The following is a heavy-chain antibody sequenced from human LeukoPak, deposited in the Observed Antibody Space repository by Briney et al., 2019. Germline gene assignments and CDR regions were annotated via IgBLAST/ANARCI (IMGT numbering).Heavy chain of an antibody. CDR1: GFTFSSYG. V-gene: IGHV3-7*01. CDR2: IKQDGSEK. D-gene: IGHD3-22*01. CDR3: AKASPRSSGYSLDY. Sequence: GGSLRRSCAASGFTFSSYGMHWVRQAPGKGLEWVANIKQDGSEKYYVDSVKGRFTISRDNAKNSLYLQMNSLRAEDTAVYYCAKASPRSSGYSLDYWGQGTLVTVSS. J-gene: IGHJ4*02.